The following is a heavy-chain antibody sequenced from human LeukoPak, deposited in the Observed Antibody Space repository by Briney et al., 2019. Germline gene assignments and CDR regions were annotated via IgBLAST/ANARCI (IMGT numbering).Heavy chain of an antibody. CDR3: AKVPYDSSGYYYFDY. J-gene: IGHJ4*02. V-gene: IGHV3-23*01. CDR1: GFTFSTYG. D-gene: IGHD3-22*01. Sequence: GGSLRLSCAASGFTFSTYGMSWVRQAPGRGLEWVSTITGSGGSTYYADSVKGRFTISRDNSKNTLYLQTNSLRAEDTAVYYCAKVPYDSSGYYYFDYWGQGTLVNVSS. CDR2: ITGSGGST.